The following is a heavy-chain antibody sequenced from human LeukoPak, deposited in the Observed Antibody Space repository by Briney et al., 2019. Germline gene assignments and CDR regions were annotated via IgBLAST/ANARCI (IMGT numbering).Heavy chain of an antibody. D-gene: IGHD2-8*02. V-gene: IGHV3-69-1*01. CDR2: LSSGRSP. CDR3: ARQLGYCAAGTCYFDS. J-gene: IGHJ4*01. CDR1: GFTFSNYA. Sequence: GGSLRLSCAASGFTFSNYAMAWVRQAPGKGLEWISSLSSGRSPSYSDSLEGRLTMSSDNARNTLYLQMDNLRGEDTAMYYCARQLGYCAAGTCYFDSWGHGTQVTVSS.